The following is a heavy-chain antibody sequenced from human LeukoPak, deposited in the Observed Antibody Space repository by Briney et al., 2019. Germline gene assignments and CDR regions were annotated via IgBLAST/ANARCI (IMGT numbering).Heavy chain of an antibody. CDR1: GYSFTSYW. D-gene: IGHD2-15*01. Sequence: GESLKTPCKGPGYSFTSYWIGWVRQIPGKGLEWMGIIYPGDSDTRYSPSFQGQVTISADKSISTAYLQWSSLKASDTAMYYCARRTQGCSGGSCYYYEYAFDILGQGTMVTVSS. CDR2: IYPGDSDT. J-gene: IGHJ3*02. CDR3: ARRTQGCSGGSCYYYEYAFDI. V-gene: IGHV5-51*01.